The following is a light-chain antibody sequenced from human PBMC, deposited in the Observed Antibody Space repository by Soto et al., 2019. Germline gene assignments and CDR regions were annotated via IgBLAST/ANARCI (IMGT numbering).Light chain of an antibody. Sequence: ELMMTQSPAILSVSPGEIATLSCRASQNIWNNLAWYQQKPGHPPRLLIYSASTRATGVPARFTGSGSGTDFTLTISSLQSEDFAGYYGQQYYNWRFGRGTKVDIK. CDR1: QNIWNN. CDR2: SAS. J-gene: IGKJ4*01. V-gene: IGKV3-15*01. CDR3: QQYYNWR.